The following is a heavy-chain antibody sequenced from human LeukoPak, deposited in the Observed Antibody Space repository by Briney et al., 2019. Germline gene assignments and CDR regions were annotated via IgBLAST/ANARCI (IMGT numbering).Heavy chain of an antibody. CDR1: GYTFSSYD. CDR2: MNPNSGNT. CDR3: ARAYYYGSGSYYNGFLFFDY. D-gene: IGHD3-10*01. J-gene: IGHJ4*02. Sequence: GASVKVSCKASGYTFSSYDINWVRQATGQGLEWMGWMNPNSGNTGYAQKFQGRVTMTRNTSISTAYMELSSLRSEDTAVYYCARAYYYGSGSYYNGFLFFDYWGQGTLVTLSS. V-gene: IGHV1-8*01.